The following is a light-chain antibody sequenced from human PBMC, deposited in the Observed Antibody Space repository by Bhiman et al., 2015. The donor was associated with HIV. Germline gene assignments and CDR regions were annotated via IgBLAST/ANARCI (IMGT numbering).Light chain of an antibody. CDR2: DVS. V-gene: IGLV2-14*03. Sequence: QSALTQPASVSGSPGQSITISCTGTSSDVGAYNHVSWYQQHPGKAPKLMIYDVSNRPSGVSNRFSGSKSGNTASLTISGLQAEDEADYFCSSYTSTITAVFGTGTKVTVL. CDR3: SSYTSTITAV. CDR1: SSDVGAYNH. J-gene: IGLJ1*01.